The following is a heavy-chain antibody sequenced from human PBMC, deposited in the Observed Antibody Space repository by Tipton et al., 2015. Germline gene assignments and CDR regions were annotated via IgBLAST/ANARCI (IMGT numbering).Heavy chain of an antibody. Sequence: TLSLTCTVSGGSISTAGHYWSWIRQHPGKGLEWIGFIYYSGSTYYTPSLKSRLTMSIDTSKNQFSLHLSSVTAADTAVYYCAREVWYNDSTGYDYWGQGTLVTVSS. J-gene: IGHJ4*02. V-gene: IGHV4-31*03. CDR1: GGSISTAGHY. CDR3: AREVWYNDSTGYDY. D-gene: IGHD3-22*01. CDR2: IYYSGST.